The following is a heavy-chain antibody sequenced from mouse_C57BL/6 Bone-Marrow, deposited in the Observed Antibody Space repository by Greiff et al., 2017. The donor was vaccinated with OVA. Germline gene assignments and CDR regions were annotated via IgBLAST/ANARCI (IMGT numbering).Heavy chain of an antibody. V-gene: IGHV5-12*01. J-gene: IGHJ4*01. Sequence: EVQGVESGGGLVQPGGSLKLSCAASGFTFSDYYMYWVRQTPEKRLEWVAYISNGGGSTYYPDTVKGRFTISRDNAKNTLYLQMSRLKSEDTAMYYCARQGAVYAMDYWGQGTSVTVSS. CDR3: ARQGAVYAMDY. CDR2: ISNGGGST. CDR1: GFTFSDYY.